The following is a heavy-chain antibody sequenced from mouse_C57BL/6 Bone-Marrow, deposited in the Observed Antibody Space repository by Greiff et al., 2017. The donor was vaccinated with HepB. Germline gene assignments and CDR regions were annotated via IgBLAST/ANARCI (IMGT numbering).Heavy chain of an antibody. CDR2: INYDGSST. J-gene: IGHJ1*03. CDR3: AREHYGSSGRNFDV. D-gene: IGHD1-1*01. V-gene: IGHV5-16*01. CDR1: GFTFSDYY. Sequence: EVKLVESEGGLVQPGSSMKLSCTASGFTFSDYYMAWVRQVPEKGLEWVANINYDGSSTYYLDSLKSRFIISRDNAKNILYLQMSSLKSEDTATYYCAREHYGSSGRNFDVWGTGTTVTVSS.